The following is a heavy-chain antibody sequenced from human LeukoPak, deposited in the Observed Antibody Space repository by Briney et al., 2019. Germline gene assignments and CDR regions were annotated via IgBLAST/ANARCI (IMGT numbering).Heavy chain of an antibody. CDR3: ARGFGSIAVAGTFGY. CDR2: ISRSSNYI. Sequence: GGSLRLSCAASGFTFSSCSMNWVRQAPGKGLEWVSYISRSSNYIYYADSVKGRFTISRDNSKNPLYLQMNSLRAEDTAVYYCARGFGSIAVAGTFGYWGQGTLVTVSS. V-gene: IGHV3-21*04. CDR1: GFTFSSCS. J-gene: IGHJ4*02. D-gene: IGHD6-19*01.